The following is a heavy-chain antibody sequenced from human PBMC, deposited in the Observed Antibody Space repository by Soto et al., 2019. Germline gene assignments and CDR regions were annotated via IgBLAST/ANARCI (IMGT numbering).Heavy chain of an antibody. J-gene: IGHJ5*01. CDR2: IRATGCQT. D-gene: IGHD2-21*01. Sequence: EVQLLESGGGVLRPGGSLRLSCAASGFTFRNYVMSWVRQAPGKGLQLVSAIRATGCQTFYADAVKGRFTISRDNSKNRWYLEINSVRDEDTALYFYAQARGWGVVSQSHDSWGQGTLVTVSS. CDR3: AQARGWGVVSQSHDS. CDR1: GFTFRNYV. V-gene: IGHV3-23*01.